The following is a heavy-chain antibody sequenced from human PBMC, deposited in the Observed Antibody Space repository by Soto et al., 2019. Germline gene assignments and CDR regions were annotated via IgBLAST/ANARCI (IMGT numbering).Heavy chain of an antibody. CDR2: IYYSGST. CDR1: GGSISSSSYY. CDR3: AGPGMVRGGEKTNYYYYYYMEV. Sequence: SETLSLTCTVSGGSISSSSYYWGWIRQPPGKGLEWIGSIYYSGSTNYNPSLKSRVTISVDTSKNQFSLKLSSVTAADTAVYYCAGPGMVRGGEKTNYYYYYYMEVWGKGTTVTVSS. V-gene: IGHV4-39*07. D-gene: IGHD3-10*01. J-gene: IGHJ6*03.